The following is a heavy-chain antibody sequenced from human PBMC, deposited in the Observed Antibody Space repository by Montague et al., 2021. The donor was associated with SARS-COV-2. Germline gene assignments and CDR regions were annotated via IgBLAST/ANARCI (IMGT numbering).Heavy chain of an antibody. J-gene: IGHJ3*02. D-gene: IGHD3-9*01. CDR1: GFSLSTSGMH. Sequence: VKPTQTLKLTCTLSGFSLSTSGMHASWIRQPPGKALEWLARIDXDDDKSYSTSLKTRLPISKDTSKNQVVLTMTNMDPVDTATYYCARSHYDILTNYYDAFDIWGQGTMVTVSS. CDR2: IDXDDDK. CDR3: ARSHYDILTNYYDAFDI. V-gene: IGHV2-70*04.